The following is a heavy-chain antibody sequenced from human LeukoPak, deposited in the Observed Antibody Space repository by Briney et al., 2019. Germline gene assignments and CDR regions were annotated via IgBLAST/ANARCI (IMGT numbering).Heavy chain of an antibody. CDR2: ISAYNGNT. Sequence: ASVKVSCKASGGTFSSYGINWVRQAPGQGLEWMGWISAYNGNTNYAQKLQGRVTMTTDTSTSTAYMELRSLRSDDTAVYYCARDTIAAAGSDYWGQGTLVTVSS. CDR3: ARDTIAAAGSDY. D-gene: IGHD6-13*01. V-gene: IGHV1-18*01. J-gene: IGHJ4*02. CDR1: GGTFSSYG.